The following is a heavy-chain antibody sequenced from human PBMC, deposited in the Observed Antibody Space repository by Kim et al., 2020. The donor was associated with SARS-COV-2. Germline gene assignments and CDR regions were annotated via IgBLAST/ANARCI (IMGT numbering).Heavy chain of an antibody. J-gene: IGHJ4*02. D-gene: IGHD3-9*01. Sequence: AGSVTGRFTISSDKAKNTLYLQMNSLRAEDTAVYYCARDHYDILTANFDYWGQGTLVTVSS. V-gene: IGHV3-74*01. CDR3: ARDHYDILTANFDY.